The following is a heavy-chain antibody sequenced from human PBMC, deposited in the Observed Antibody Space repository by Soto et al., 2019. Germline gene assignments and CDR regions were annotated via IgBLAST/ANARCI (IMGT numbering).Heavy chain of an antibody. CDR2: ISYEGSHT. D-gene: IGHD2-15*01. CDR3: AKEVHCGGGSCSWSEGFAY. V-gene: IGHV3-30*18. CDR1: GFIFSSYG. Sequence: QVQLVESGGGVVQPGRSLRLSCAASGFIFSSYGMHWVRQAPGKGLEWVAVISYEGSHTYYADSVKGRVTITRDNSKNTLYLQMNSLRPEDTAVYYCAKEVHCGGGSCSWSEGFAYWGQGTLLTVSS. J-gene: IGHJ4*02.